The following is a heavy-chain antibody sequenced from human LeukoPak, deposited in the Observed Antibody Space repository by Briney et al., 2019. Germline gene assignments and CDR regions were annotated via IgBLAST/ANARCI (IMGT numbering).Heavy chain of an antibody. D-gene: IGHD1-1*01. V-gene: IGHV3-21*01. CDR1: GFTFSSYS. CDR3: ARKDYWSNDAFDI. J-gene: IGHJ3*02. Sequence: PGGSLRLSCAASGFTFSSYSMNWVRQAPGKGLEWASSISSSSSYIYYADSVKGRFTISRDNAKNSLYLQMNSLRAEDTAVYYCARKDYWSNDAFDIWGQGTMVTVSS. CDR2: ISSSSSYI.